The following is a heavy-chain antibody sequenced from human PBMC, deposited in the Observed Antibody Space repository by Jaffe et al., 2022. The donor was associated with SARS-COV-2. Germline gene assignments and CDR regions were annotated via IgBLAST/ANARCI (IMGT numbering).Heavy chain of an antibody. V-gene: IGHV3-23*01. D-gene: IGHD3-16*01. CDR1: GFTFSSYA. Sequence: EVQLLESGGGLVQPGGSLRLSCAASGFTFSSYAMSWVRQAPGKGLEWVSAISGSGGSTYYADSVKGRFTISRDNSKNTLYLQMNSLRAEDTAVYYCATGRNLTSEMYYYYYYGMDVWGQGTTVTVSS. CDR2: ISGSGGST. J-gene: IGHJ6*02. CDR3: ATGRNLTSEMYYYYYYGMDV.